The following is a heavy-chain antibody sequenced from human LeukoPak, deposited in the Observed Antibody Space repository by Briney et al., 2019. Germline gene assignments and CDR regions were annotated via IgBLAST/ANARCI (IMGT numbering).Heavy chain of an antibody. CDR2: IYYSGST. CDR3: ARDNYYDSSGYYH. Sequence: SETLSLTCTVSGGSIRSYYWSWIRQPPGKGLEWIGYIYYSGSTNYNPSLKSRVTISVDTSKNQFSLKLSSVTAADTAVYYCARDNYYDSSGYYHWGQGTLVTVSS. CDR1: GGSIRSYY. D-gene: IGHD3-22*01. V-gene: IGHV4-59*01. J-gene: IGHJ5*02.